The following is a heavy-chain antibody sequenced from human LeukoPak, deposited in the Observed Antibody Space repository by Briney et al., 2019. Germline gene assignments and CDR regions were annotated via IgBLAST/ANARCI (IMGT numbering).Heavy chain of an antibody. D-gene: IGHD3-10*01. J-gene: IGHJ6*03. Sequence: ASVKVSCKASGYTFTGYYMHWVRQAPGQGLEWMGWINPNSGGTNYAQKFQGRVTMTRDTSISTAYMELSRLRSDDTAVYYCARERRGGVGFGELSYYMDVWGKGTTVTVSS. CDR1: GYTFTGYY. CDR2: INPNSGGT. CDR3: ARERRGGVGFGELSYYMDV. V-gene: IGHV1-2*02.